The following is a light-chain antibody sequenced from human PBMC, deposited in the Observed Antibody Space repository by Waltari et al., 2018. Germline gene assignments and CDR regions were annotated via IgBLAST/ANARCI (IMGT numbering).Light chain of an antibody. J-gene: IGKJ2*01. CDR1: QSVSSY. CDR3: QQSYSTPRT. V-gene: IGKV1-39*01. Sequence: DIQMTQSPSSLSASVGDRVTITCRASQSVSSYLNWYQQKQGKAPELLIYATSALQRGVPSRFSGSGSGTDFTLTISSLQPGDFATYYCQQSYSTPRTFGQGTKVEIK. CDR2: ATS.